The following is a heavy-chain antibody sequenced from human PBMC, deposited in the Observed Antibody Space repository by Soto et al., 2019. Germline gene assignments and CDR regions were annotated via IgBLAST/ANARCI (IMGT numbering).Heavy chain of an antibody. CDR1: GFTFSNYG. Sequence: GGFLRLSCAASGFTFSNYGMSWVRQAPGKGLEWVSALPEIGTNTYYADSVKGRFTISRDNSKNTLFLQINNLRAGDTAVYYCARVTTFYDILTSSYALNYFDYWGQGTRVTVSS. V-gene: IGHV3-23*01. D-gene: IGHD3-9*01. CDR2: LPEIGTNT. J-gene: IGHJ4*02. CDR3: ARVTTFYDILTSSYALNYFDY.